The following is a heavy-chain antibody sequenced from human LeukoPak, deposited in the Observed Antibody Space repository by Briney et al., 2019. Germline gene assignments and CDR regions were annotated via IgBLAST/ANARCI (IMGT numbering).Heavy chain of an antibody. CDR2: INTDGRTT. D-gene: IGHD1-26*01. CDR3: ARGGIKWELITSFDY. Sequence: GGSLRLSCVSSGFTFSSYWMHWVRQAPGKGLVWVSRINTDGRTTTYADSVKGRFTISRDNAKNTLYLQMNSLRAEDTAVYYCARGGIKWELITSFDYWGQGTLVTVSS. V-gene: IGHV3-74*01. J-gene: IGHJ4*02. CDR1: GFTFSSYW.